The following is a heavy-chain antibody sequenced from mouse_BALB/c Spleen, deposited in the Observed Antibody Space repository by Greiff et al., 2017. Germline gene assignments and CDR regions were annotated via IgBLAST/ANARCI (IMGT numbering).Heavy chain of an antibody. CDR2: INPSTGYT. CDR1: GYTFTSYW. Sequence: QVQLQQSGAELAKPGASVKMSCKASGYTFTSYWMHWVKQRPGQGLEWIGYINPSTGYTEYNQKFKDKATLTADKSSSTAYMQLSSLTSEDSAVYYCAREITTVVEAMDYWGQGTSVTVSA. V-gene: IGHV1-7*01. D-gene: IGHD1-1*01. CDR3: AREITTVVEAMDY. J-gene: IGHJ4*01.